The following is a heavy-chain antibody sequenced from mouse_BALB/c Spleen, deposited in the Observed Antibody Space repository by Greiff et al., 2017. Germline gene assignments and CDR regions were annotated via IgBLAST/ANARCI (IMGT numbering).Heavy chain of an antibody. V-gene: IGHV3-6*02. CDR2: ISYDGSN. CDR1: GYSITSGYY. CDR3: ASLTGDWYFDV. J-gene: IGHJ1*01. Sequence: VQLQQSGPGLVKPSQSLSLTCSVTGYSITSGYYWTWIRQFPGNQLEWMGYISYDGSNNYNPSLKNRISITRDTSKNQFFLKLNSVTTEDTATYYCASLTGDWYFDVWGAGTTVTVSS. D-gene: IGHD4-1*01.